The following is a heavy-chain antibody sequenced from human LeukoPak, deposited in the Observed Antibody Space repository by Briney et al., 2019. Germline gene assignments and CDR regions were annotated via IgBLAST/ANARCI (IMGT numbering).Heavy chain of an antibody. CDR2: IYYSGST. V-gene: IGHV4-39*01. CDR1: GGSISSSSYY. CDR3: ASVSGRLVVPAAIGWFDP. Sequence: SETLSLTCTVSGGSISSSSYYWGWIRQPPGKGLEWIGSIYYSGSTYYNPSLKSRVTISVDTSKNQFSLKLSSVTAADTAVYYCASVSGRLVVPAAIGWFDPWGQGTLVTVSS. D-gene: IGHD2-2*01. J-gene: IGHJ5*02.